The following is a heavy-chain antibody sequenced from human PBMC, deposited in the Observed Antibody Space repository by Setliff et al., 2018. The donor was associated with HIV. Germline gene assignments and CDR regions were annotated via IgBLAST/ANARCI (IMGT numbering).Heavy chain of an antibody. CDR1: GYTFTTYS. CDR2: INVGKGDT. D-gene: IGHD3-10*01. Sequence: GASVKVSCKASGYTFTTYSLHWVRQAPGQSLEWMGWINVGKGDTKYSQDFQGRITITRDTSANTAYMELSRLRSDDMAVYFCARGALLAVFDFDHWGHGTLVTVAS. J-gene: IGHJ4*01. CDR3: ARGALLAVFDFDH. V-gene: IGHV1-3*03.